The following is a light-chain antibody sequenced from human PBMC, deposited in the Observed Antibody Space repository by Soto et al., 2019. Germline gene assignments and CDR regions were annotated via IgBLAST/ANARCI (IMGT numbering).Light chain of an antibody. CDR3: QQSYSTLFT. J-gene: IGKJ3*01. CDR2: AAS. Sequence: DIQMTQSPSSLSASVGDRVTITCRASQTIIRYFNWYQQKPGRAPNLLIYAASSLHTGVPSRFSAGGSGTEFTLTISSLQPEDSATYYCQQSYSTLFTFGPGTRVEI. CDR1: QTIIRY. V-gene: IGKV1-39*01.